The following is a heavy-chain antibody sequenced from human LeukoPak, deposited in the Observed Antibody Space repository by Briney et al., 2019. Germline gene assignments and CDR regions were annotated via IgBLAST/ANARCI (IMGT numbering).Heavy chain of an antibody. J-gene: IGHJ4*02. CDR3: ARDVAAAGSDY. V-gene: IGHV4-34*01. CDR1: GGSFSGYY. D-gene: IGHD6-13*01. CDR2: INHSGST. Sequence: SETLSLTCAVYGGSFSGYYWSWIRQPPGKGLEWIGEINHSGSTNYNPSLKSRVSISVDTSKNQFSLKLSSVTAADTAVYYCARDVAAAGSDYWGQGTLVTVSS.